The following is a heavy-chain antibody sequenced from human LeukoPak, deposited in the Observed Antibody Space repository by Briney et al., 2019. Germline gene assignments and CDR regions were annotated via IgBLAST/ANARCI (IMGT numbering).Heavy chain of an antibody. CDR2: TYYRSKWYN. CDR1: GDSVSSNSAA. J-gene: IGHJ6*02. Sequence: SQTLSLTCAISGDSVSSNSAAWIWIRRSPSRGLEWLGRTYYRSKWYNDSALSVKSRITINPDTSKNQFSLHLHSVTPEDTAVYYCARGPYGMDVWGQGTTVTVSS. CDR3: ARGPYGMDV. V-gene: IGHV6-1*01.